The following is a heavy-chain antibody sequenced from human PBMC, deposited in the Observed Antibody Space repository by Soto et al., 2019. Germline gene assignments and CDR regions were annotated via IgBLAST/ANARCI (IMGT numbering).Heavy chain of an antibody. Sequence: GGSLRLSCVFSGFTFSTYTMNWVRQAPGKGLEWVSSINGRSNYVYYADSVKGRFTISRDNAKNSLYLQMNRLRAEDTAIYYCAREDRVVGSSSAFDNWGLGTLVTVSS. J-gene: IGHJ4*02. CDR3: AREDRVVGSSSAFDN. V-gene: IGHV3-21*01. D-gene: IGHD1-26*01. CDR2: INGRSNYV. CDR1: GFTFSTYT.